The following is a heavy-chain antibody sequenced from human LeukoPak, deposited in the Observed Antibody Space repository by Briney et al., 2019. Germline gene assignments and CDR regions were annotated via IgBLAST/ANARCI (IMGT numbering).Heavy chain of an antibody. CDR2: MNPNSGNT. J-gene: IGHJ4*02. Sequence: ASVKVSCKASGYTFTGYYMHWVRQATGQGLEWMGWMNPNSGNTGYAQKFQGRVTMTRNTSISTAYMELSSLRSEDTAVYYCARMKARGGVLRYFDWLSPFDYWGQGTLVTVSS. CDR1: GYTFTGYY. D-gene: IGHD3-9*01. V-gene: IGHV1-8*02. CDR3: ARMKARGGVLRYFDWLSPFDY.